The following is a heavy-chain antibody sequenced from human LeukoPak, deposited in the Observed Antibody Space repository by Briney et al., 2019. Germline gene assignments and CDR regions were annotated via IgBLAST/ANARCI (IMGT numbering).Heavy chain of an antibody. J-gene: IGHJ4*02. CDR1: GFTFEDYA. V-gene: IGHV3-9*01. Sequence: GRSLRLSCAASGFTFEDYAMDWVRQTPGKGLEWVSGITWNSGSIGYADSVKGRFTISRDNAKNSLHLQMNSLRAEDTAVYYCAKHKTGGSYYYFDYWGQGALVTVSS. CDR3: AKHKTGGSYYYFDY. CDR2: ITWNSGSI. D-gene: IGHD1-26*01.